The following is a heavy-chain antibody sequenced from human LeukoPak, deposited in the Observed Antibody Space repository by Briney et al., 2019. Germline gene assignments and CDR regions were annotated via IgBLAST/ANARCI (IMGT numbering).Heavy chain of an antibody. D-gene: IGHD1-14*01. V-gene: IGHV3-66*02. CDR3: ARDLAGFEEPRYYYYMDV. Sequence: GGSQRLSCVASGFTVNRNVMSWVRQAPGKGLEWVSLIYSDDRAFYADSVKGRFTISRNKSKNTLFLQMSSLKPEDTAIYYCARDLAGFEEPRYYYYMDVWGKGTTVTVSS. CDR1: GFTVNRNV. J-gene: IGHJ6*03. CDR2: IYSDDRA.